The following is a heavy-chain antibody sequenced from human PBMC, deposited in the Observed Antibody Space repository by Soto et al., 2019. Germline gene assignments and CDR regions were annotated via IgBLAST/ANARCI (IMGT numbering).Heavy chain of an antibody. V-gene: IGHV6-1*01. CDR3: ARRGSIAIFGVVNYYGMAV. CDR2: TYYRSKWYN. J-gene: IGHJ6*01. Sequence: AQPHSLTCAISWDSVSINSAAWNLIRQSPSRGLEWLGRTYYRSKWYNDYAVSVKSRITINQDKSKNQFYLQMNSVTPEDTAVYYWARRGSIAIFGVVNYYGMAVWGEGTPVTIYS. D-gene: IGHD3-3*01. CDR1: WDSVSINSAA.